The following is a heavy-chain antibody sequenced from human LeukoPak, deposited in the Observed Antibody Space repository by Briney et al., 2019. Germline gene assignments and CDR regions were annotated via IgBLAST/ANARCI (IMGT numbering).Heavy chain of an antibody. CDR3: ARTAPAAIYWFDP. CDR1: GFTFSSYA. CDR2: ISGSGGST. D-gene: IGHD2-2*02. Sequence: GGSLRLSSAASGFTFSSYAMTWVRQAPGKGLEWVSAISGSGGSTYYADSVKGRFTISRDNSRDTLYLQINSLRAEDTAVYYCARTAPAAIYWFDPWGQGTLVTVSS. J-gene: IGHJ5*02. V-gene: IGHV3-23*01.